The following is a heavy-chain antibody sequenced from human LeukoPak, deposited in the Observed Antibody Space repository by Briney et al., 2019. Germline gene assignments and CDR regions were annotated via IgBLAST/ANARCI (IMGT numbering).Heavy chain of an antibody. J-gene: IGHJ6*03. V-gene: IGHV4-61*02. CDR1: GGSISSGSYY. CDR2: IYTSGST. D-gene: IGHD3-3*01. Sequence: SQTLSLTCTVSGGSISSGSYYWSWLRQPAGKGLEWIGRIYTSGSTNYNPSLKSRVTISVDTSKNQFSLKLSSVTAADTAVYYCAREDDSYYYYMDVWGKGTTVTVSS. CDR3: AREDDSYYYYMDV.